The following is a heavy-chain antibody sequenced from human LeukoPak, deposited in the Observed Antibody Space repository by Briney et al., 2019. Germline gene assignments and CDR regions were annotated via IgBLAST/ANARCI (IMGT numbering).Heavy chain of an antibody. J-gene: IGHJ4*02. V-gene: IGHV4-61*05. D-gene: IGHD3-9*01. Sequence: SETLSLTCTVSGGSISSSSYYWGWIRQPPGKGLEWIGYIYYSGSTNYNPSLKSRVTISVDTSKNQFSLKLSSVTAADTAVYYCARVGYDILTGYYSGFDYWGQGTLVTVSS. CDR3: ARVGYDILTGYYSGFDY. CDR2: IYYSGST. CDR1: GGSISSSSYY.